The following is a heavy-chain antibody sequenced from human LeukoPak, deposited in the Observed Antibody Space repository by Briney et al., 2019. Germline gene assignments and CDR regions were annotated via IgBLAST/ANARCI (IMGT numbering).Heavy chain of an antibody. V-gene: IGHV5-10-1*01. CDR2: IDPSDSYT. CDR1: GYSFTSYW. CDR3: ARHTDTAMVIH. Sequence: GESLKISCKGPGYSFTSYWISWVRQMPGKGLEWMGRIDPSDSYTNYSPSFQGHVTISADKSISTDYLQWSSLKASDTAMYYCARHTDTAMVIHWGQGTLVTVSS. J-gene: IGHJ4*02. D-gene: IGHD5-18*01.